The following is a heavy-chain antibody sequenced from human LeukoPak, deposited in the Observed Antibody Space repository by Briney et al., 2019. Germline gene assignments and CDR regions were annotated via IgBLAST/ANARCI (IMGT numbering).Heavy chain of an antibody. D-gene: IGHD6-19*01. CDR1: GFAFANQA. V-gene: IGHV3-23*01. J-gene: IGHJ4*02. Sequence: GGSLRLSCAASGFAFANQAMGWVRQASGKGLEWVSVVSDSGDITYYADSVKGRFTISRDNSKNTLFLQMNSLRAEDTAVYYCAKDARRTSGWYFFDYWGQGTLVTVSS. CDR3: AKDARRTSGWYFFDY. CDR2: VSDSGDIT.